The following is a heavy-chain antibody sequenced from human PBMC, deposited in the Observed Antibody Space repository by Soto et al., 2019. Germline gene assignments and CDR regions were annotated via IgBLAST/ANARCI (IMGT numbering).Heavy chain of an antibody. Sequence: QVQLVQSGAEVKKPGASVKVSCKASGYTFTGYYMHWVRQAPGQGLEWMGWINPNSGGTNYAQKCQGRVTMTRDTSISTAYMELSRLRSDDTAVYYCARRYYYGSGSTPFDYWGQGTLVTVSS. J-gene: IGHJ4*02. CDR3: ARRYYYGSGSTPFDY. CDR2: INPNSGGT. V-gene: IGHV1-2*02. D-gene: IGHD3-10*01. CDR1: GYTFTGYY.